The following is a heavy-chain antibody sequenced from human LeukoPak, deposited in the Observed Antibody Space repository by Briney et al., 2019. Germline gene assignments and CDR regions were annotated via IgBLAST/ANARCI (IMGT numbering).Heavy chain of an antibody. V-gene: IGHV3-48*03. CDR3: ARESWATDY. D-gene: IGHD3-10*01. J-gene: IGHJ4*02. CDR2: ISSSGSTI. Sequence: GGSLRLSCAASGFTFSSYETNWVRQAPGKGLEWVSYISSSGSTIYYADSVKGRFTISRDNAENSLYLQMSSLRAEDTAVYYCARESWATDYWGQGTLVTVSS. CDR1: GFTFSSYE.